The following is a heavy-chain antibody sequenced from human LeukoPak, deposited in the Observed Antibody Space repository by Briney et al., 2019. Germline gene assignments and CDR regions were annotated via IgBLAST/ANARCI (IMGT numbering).Heavy chain of an antibody. CDR2: ISPNSGDT. J-gene: IGHJ4*02. CDR1: GYTFTDYY. V-gene: IGHV1-2*02. CDR3: ARANFLYCSSTTCLFDY. Sequence: ASVKVSCKASGYTFTDYYMHWVRQAPGQEFEWMGWISPNSGDTNYAQKFQGRVTMTRDTSISTAHMELSRLRSDDTAVYYCARANFLYCSSTTCLFDYWGQGTLVIVSS. D-gene: IGHD2-2*01.